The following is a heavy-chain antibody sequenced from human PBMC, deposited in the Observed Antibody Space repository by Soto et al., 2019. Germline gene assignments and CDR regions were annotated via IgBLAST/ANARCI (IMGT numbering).Heavy chain of an antibody. V-gene: IGHV1-69*13. CDR3: AKASGVTMTAFDN. J-gene: IGHJ4*02. CDR2: IIPHFGAG. Sequence: SVKVSCKVSGDSFSNSAISWVRQAPGQGLEWMGGIIPHFGAGDSAQKFQGRVTITADGSTTTVYMELANLRHEDTALYFCAKASGVTMTAFDNWGQGTLVTVSS. CDR1: GDSFSNSA. D-gene: IGHD3-3*01.